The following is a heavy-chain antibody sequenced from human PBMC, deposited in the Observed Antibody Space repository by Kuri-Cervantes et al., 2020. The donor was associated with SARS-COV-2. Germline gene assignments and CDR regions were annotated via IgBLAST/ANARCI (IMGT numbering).Heavy chain of an antibody. J-gene: IGHJ6*02. D-gene: IGHD1-26*01. CDR2: IYPGDSDT. V-gene: IGHV5-51*01. Sequence: GESLKISCKGSGYSFTSYWIGWVRQMPGKGLEWMGIIYPGDSDTRYSPSFQGQVTISADKSISTAYLQWSSLKASDTAMYYCARHSEWEPLRGRYYYYGMDVWGQGTTVTVSS. CDR3: ARHSEWEPLRGRYYYYGMDV. CDR1: GYSFTSYW.